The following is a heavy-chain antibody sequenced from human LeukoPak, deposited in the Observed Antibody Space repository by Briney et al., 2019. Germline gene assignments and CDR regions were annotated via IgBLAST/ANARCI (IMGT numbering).Heavy chain of an antibody. Sequence: SETLSLTCAVYGGSFSGYYWSWIRQPPGKGLEWIGEINHSGSTNYNPSLKSRVTISVDTSKNQFSLKLSSVTAADTAVYYCARDRMATRGKNNWFDPWGQGTLVTVSS. J-gene: IGHJ5*02. CDR2: INHSGST. CDR3: ARDRMATRGKNNWFDP. CDR1: GGSFSGYY. D-gene: IGHD5-12*01. V-gene: IGHV4-34*01.